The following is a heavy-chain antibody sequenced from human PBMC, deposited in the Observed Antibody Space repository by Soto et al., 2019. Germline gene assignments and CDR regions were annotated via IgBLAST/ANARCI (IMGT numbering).Heavy chain of an antibody. CDR3: ARDPLTGTTYWFDP. J-gene: IGHJ5*02. CDR2: INHSGST. D-gene: IGHD1-7*01. Sequence: SETLSLTCAVYGGSFSGYYWSWIRHPSGKGLEWIGEINHSGSTNYNPSLKSRVTISVDTSKNQFSLKLSSVTAADTAVYYCARDPLTGTTYWFDPWGQGTLVTVSS. CDR1: GGSFSGYY. V-gene: IGHV4-34*01.